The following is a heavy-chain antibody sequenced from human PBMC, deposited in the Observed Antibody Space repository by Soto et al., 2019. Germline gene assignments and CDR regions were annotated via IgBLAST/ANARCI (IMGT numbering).Heavy chain of an antibody. CDR3: AREDGYCSSTSCYGLIYYYYGMDV. V-gene: IGHV3-48*02. Sequence: DVQLVESGGGLVQPGGSLRLSCAASGFTFSSYSMNWVRQAPGKGLEWVSYISNSSSTIYYADSVKGRFTISRDNAKNSLYLQMNSLRDEDTAVYYCAREDGYCSSTSCYGLIYYYYGMDVWGQGTTVTVSS. CDR2: ISNSSSTI. CDR1: GFTFSSYS. D-gene: IGHD2-2*01. J-gene: IGHJ6*02.